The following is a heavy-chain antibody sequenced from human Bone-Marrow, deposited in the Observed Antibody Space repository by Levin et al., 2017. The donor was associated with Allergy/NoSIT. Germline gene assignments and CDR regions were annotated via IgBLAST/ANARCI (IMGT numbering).Heavy chain of an antibody. CDR1: GYTFTGYY. CDR2: INPNSGGT. D-gene: IGHD6-19*01. CDR3: ARKGFRTYSSGWYWGQMYNWFDP. V-gene: IGHV1-2*06. J-gene: IGHJ5*02. Sequence: ASVKVSCKASGYTFTGYYMHWVRQAPGQGLEWMGRINPNSGGTNYAQKFQGRVTMTRDTSISTAYMELSRLRSDDTAVYYCARKGFRTYSSGWYWGQMYNWFDPWGQGTLVTVSS.